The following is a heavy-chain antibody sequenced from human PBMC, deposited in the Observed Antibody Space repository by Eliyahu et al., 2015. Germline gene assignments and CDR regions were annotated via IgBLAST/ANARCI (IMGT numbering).Heavy chain of an antibody. Sequence: QVQLVESGGGLVKPGGSXRLSCAASGFTFSDYYMSWIRQAPGKGVEWVSYISSSSSYTNYGDSVKGRFTISRDNAKKSLYLQMNSLRAEDTAVYYCARVYPGGSVDYWGQGTLVTVSS. CDR2: ISSSSSYT. V-gene: IGHV3-11*06. J-gene: IGHJ4*02. D-gene: IGHD2-15*01. CDR3: ARVYPGGSVDY. CDR1: GFTFSDYY.